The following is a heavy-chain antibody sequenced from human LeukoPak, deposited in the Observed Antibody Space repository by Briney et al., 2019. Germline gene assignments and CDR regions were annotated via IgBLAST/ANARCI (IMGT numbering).Heavy chain of an antibody. J-gene: IGHJ4*02. V-gene: IGHV3-48*01. D-gene: IGHD5-24*01. Sequence: TGGSLRLSCAASGFTFSDYSMNWVRQAPGKGLEWISYIGIDSGNTNYADSVKGRFTISGGKAKNSLYLQMNSLRVEDTAVYYCARDYKYAFDNWGQGTLVTVSS. CDR3: ARDYKYAFDN. CDR1: GFTFSDYS. CDR2: IGIDSGNT.